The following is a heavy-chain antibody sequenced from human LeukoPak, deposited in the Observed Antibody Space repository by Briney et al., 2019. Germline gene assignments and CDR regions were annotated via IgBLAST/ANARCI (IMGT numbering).Heavy chain of an antibody. CDR2: IKQDGSQG. Sequence: GGSLRLSCTASGFTFSDYWMTWVRQAPGKEPEWVANIKQDGSQGYYVDSVRGRFTISRDNAKNSLFLQMNGLRAEDTAVYHCARRGGSSSRRSPIDYWGQGTLVTVSS. CDR3: ARRGGSSSRRSPIDY. J-gene: IGHJ4*02. CDR1: GFTFSDYW. V-gene: IGHV3-7*01. D-gene: IGHD6-6*01.